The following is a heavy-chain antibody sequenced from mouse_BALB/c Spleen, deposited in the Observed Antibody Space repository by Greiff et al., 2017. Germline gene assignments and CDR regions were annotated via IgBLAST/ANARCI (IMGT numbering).Heavy chain of an antibody. J-gene: IGHJ4*01. CDR2: ISTYYGDA. V-gene: IGHV1S137*01. Sequence: QVQLQQSGAELVRPGVSVKISCKGSGYTFTDYAMHWVKQSHAKSLEWIGVISTYYGDASYNQKFKGKATMTVDKSSSTAYMELARLTSEDSAIYYCARQGLYYAMDYWGQGTSVTVSS. CDR1: GYTFTDYA. CDR3: ARQGLYYAMDY. D-gene: IGHD3-3*01.